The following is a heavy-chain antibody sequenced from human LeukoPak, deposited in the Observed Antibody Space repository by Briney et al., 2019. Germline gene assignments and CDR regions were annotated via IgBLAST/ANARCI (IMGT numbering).Heavy chain of an antibody. CDR1: GFTFSSYS. J-gene: IGHJ1*01. CDR3: ARATGEGYDSSGWEDLPGFQH. Sequence: AGGSLRLSCAASGFTFSSYSMNWVRQAPGKGLEWVSSISSSSSYIYYADSVKGRFTLSRDKAKNSLYLQMNSLRAEDTAVYYCARATGEGYDSSGWEDLPGFQHWGQGTLVTVSS. D-gene: IGHD3-22*01. CDR2: ISSSSSYI. V-gene: IGHV3-21*01.